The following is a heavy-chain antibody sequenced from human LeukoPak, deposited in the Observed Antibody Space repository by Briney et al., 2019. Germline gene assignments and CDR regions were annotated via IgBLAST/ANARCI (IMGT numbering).Heavy chain of an antibody. CDR2: IYYSGST. V-gene: IGHV4-59*08. J-gene: IGHJ4*02. CDR3: ARSTKGSGYSSSWPTSFDY. Sequence: SENLSLNCTVAGGSISSYYWSWLRQPPGKGLEWIGYIYYSGSTNYNPSLKSRVTISVDTSKNQFSLKLSSVTAADTAVYYCARSTKGSGYSSSWPTSFDYWGQGTLVTVSS. D-gene: IGHD6-13*01. CDR1: GGSISSYY.